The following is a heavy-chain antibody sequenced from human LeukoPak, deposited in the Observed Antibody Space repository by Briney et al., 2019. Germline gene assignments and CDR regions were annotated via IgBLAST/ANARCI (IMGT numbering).Heavy chain of an antibody. J-gene: IGHJ5*02. CDR1: GFTFSTYW. CDR2: MRRDGNEI. D-gene: IGHD2-15*01. Sequence: GGSLRLSCSASGFTFSTYWMSWVRQAPGKGLEWVANMRRDGNEIYYLDSVRGRFTISRDNAKNSLYLQMNSLRAEDTALYYCARDLGYCSGGSCYSPTWFDPWGQGTLVTVSS. CDR3: ARDLGYCSGGSCYSPTWFDP. V-gene: IGHV3-7*03.